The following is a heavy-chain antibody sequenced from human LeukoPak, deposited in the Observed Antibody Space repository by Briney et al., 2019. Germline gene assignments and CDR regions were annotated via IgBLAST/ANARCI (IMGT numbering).Heavy chain of an antibody. CDR2: INHSGST. D-gene: IGHD6-6*01. Sequence: SETLSLTCAVYGGSFSGYYCSWIRQPPGKGLEWIGEINHSGSTNYNPSLKSRVTISVDTSKNQFSLKLSSVTAADTAVYYCARGRPHFDYWGQGTLVTVSS. J-gene: IGHJ4*02. CDR3: ARGRPHFDY. CDR1: GGSFSGYY. V-gene: IGHV4-34*01.